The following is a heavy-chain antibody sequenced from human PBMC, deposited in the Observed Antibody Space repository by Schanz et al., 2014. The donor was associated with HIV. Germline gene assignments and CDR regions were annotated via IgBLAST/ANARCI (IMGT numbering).Heavy chain of an antibody. V-gene: IGHV3-72*01. CDR3: TRVITRWFGEAHYAMDV. Sequence: EVQVVESGGGLVQPGGSLRLSCTTSGFIFSDHFMGWVRQAPGKGLEWVARSRVKSDSYATEYAASVKGRFTISRDDSKSIAYLQVNSLRIEDTAVYYCTRVITRWFGEAHYAMDVWGQGTTVTVS. J-gene: IGHJ6*02. CDR2: SRVKSDSYAT. D-gene: IGHD3-10*01. CDR1: GFIFSDHF.